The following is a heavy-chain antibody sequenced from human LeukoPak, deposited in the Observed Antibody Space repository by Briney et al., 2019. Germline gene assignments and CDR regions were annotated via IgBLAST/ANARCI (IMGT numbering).Heavy chain of an antibody. CDR2: ISVYRSKT. J-gene: IGHJ4*02. CDR1: SHTFTSYG. V-gene: IGHV1-18*01. CDR3: ARDNGDYNFDY. D-gene: IGHD4-17*01. Sequence: ASVKVSCKASSHTFTSYGLSWVRQAPGRGLEWMGWISVYRSKTNYAQKFQGRITLTTDASTRTTLMELRSLRSDDTAVYYCARDNGDYNFDYWGQGTLVTVSS.